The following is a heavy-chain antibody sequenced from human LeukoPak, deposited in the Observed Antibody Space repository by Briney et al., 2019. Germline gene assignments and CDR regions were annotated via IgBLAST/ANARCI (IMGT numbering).Heavy chain of an antibody. CDR3: ARGYRTFDY. V-gene: IGHV4-59*11. D-gene: IGHD5-12*01. Sequence: SETLSLTCTVSGGSISSHYWSWIRQPPGKGLEWIGYIYYSGSTNYNPSLKSRVTISVDTSKNQFSLKLSSVTAADTAVYYCARGYRTFDYWGQGTLVTVSS. J-gene: IGHJ4*02. CDR1: GGSISSHY. CDR2: IYYSGST.